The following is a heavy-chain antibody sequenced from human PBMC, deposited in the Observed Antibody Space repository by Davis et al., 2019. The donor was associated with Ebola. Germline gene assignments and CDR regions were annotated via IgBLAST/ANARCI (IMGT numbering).Heavy chain of an antibody. D-gene: IGHD6-13*01. CDR2: ISSSSSYI. J-gene: IGHJ3*02. CDR1: GFTFSSYS. CDR3: AKVRGIADVGSWDDAFDI. V-gene: IGHV3-21*04. Sequence: GESLKISCAASGFTFSSYSMNWVRQAPGKGLEWVSSISSSSSYIYYADSVKGRFTISRDNAKNTLYLQMNSLRAEDTAVYYCAKVRGIADVGSWDDAFDIWGQGTMVTVSS.